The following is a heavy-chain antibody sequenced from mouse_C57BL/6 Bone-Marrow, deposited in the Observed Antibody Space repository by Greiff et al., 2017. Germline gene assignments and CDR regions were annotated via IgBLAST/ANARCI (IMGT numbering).Heavy chain of an antibody. CDR3: ARWLLRAMDY. CDR2: ISNLAYSI. D-gene: IGHD2-3*01. Sequence: EVKLVESGGGLVQPGGSLKLSCAASGFTFSDYGMAWVRQAPRKGPEWVAFISNLAYSIYYADTVTGRFTISRENATNTLYLEMSSLRSDDTAMYYCARWLLRAMDYWGQGTSVTVSS. V-gene: IGHV5-15*01. CDR1: GFTFSDYG. J-gene: IGHJ4*01.